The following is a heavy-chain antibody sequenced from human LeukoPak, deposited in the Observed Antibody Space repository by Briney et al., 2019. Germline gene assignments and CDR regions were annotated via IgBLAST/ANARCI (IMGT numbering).Heavy chain of an antibody. CDR2: INDSGGRT. CDR3: AKGLRSSNFYYGMDV. Sequence: PGGSLRLSCAASGFTFSTFVMSWVRQAPGKGLEWVSGINDSGGRTHYADSVKGRFAISRDNSKNMLYLQLTSLRVDDTAIYYCAKGLRSSNFYYGMDVWGLGTKVTVSS. V-gene: IGHV3-23*01. CDR1: GFTFSTFV. J-gene: IGHJ6*02. D-gene: IGHD6-13*01.